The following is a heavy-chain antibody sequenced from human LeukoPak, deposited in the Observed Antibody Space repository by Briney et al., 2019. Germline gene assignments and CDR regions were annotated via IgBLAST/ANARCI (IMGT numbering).Heavy chain of an antibody. CDR1: GFTFSSYS. D-gene: IGHD6-19*01. V-gene: IGHV3-21*01. CDR3: ATRPSGLFDY. J-gene: IGHJ4*02. CDR2: ISSSSSYI. Sequence: GWSLRLSCAASGFTFSSYSMNWVRQAPGKGLEWVSSISSSSSYIYYADSVKGRFTISRDNAKNSLYLQMNSLRAEDTAVYYCATRPSGLFDYWGQGTLVTVSS.